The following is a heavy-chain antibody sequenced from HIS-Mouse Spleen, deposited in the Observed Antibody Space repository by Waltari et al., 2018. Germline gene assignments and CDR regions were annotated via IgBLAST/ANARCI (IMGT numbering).Heavy chain of an antibody. CDR3: AKGGSTTVTAFDI. J-gene: IGHJ3*02. CDR2: ISYDGSNK. V-gene: IGHV3-30*18. Sequence: QVQLVESGGGVVQPGRSLRLACAASGFTFSSDGMHWVRQDPGKGLEWVAVISYDGSNKYYADSVKGRFTISRDNSKNTLYLQMNSLRAEDTAVYYCAKGGSTTVTAFDIWGQGTMVTVSS. D-gene: IGHD4-17*01. CDR1: GFTFSSDG.